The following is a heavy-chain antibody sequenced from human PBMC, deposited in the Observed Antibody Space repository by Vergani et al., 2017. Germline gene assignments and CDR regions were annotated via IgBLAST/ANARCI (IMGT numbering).Heavy chain of an antibody. D-gene: IGHD5-12*01. Sequence: QVQLQESGPGLVKPSQTLSLTCTVSGGSISSGGYYWSWIRQHPGKGLEWIGYIYYSGSTYYNPSLKSRVTISVDTSKIQFSLKLSSVTAADTAVYYCAATISYYYYYMDVWGKGTTVTVSS. CDR1: GGSISSGGYY. CDR3: AATISYYYYYMDV. J-gene: IGHJ6*03. CDR2: IYYSGST. V-gene: IGHV4-31*03.